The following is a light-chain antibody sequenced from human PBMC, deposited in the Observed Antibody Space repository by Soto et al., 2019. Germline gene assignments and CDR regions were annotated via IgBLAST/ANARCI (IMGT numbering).Light chain of an antibody. J-gene: IGKJ4*02. Sequence: DIVMTQSPDSLAVSLGERATINCRSSRSVLFTSNDKSFVAWYQQKPGQSPKLLINWASTREPGDPDRLSGSGSGTEFTLNINSLHAEDVATYYCRPFFYFPTFGEGTKVEL. CDR1: RSVLFTSNDKSF. CDR3: RPFFYFPT. V-gene: IGKV4-1*01. CDR2: WAS.